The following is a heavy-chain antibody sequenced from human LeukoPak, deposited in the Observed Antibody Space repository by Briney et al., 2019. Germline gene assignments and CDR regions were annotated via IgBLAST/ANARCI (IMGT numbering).Heavy chain of an antibody. CDR2: IFYSGST. V-gene: IGHV4-59*01. CDR3: ARVNMITFGGAPRRGYFDY. CDR1: GGSISTYY. D-gene: IGHD3-16*01. J-gene: IGHJ4*02. Sequence: SETLSLTCTVSGGSISTYYWSWIRQPPGKGLEWVGYIFYSGSTNYNPSLKSRVTISVDTSKNQFSLKLSSVTAADTAMYYCARVNMITFGGAPRRGYFDYWGQGTLVTVSS.